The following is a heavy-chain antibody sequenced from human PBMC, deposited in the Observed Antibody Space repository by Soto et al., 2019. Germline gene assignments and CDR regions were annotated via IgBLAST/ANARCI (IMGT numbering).Heavy chain of an antibody. V-gene: IGHV4-39*01. CDR3: ARAYYDFWSGYYNYFDY. CDR2: IYYSGST. J-gene: IGHJ4*02. D-gene: IGHD3-3*01. Sequence: PSETLSLTCTVSGGSISSSSYYWGWIRQPPGKGLEWIGSIYYSGSTYYNPSLKSRVTISVDTSKNQFSLKLSSVTAADTAVYYCARAYYDFWSGYYNYFDYWGQGTLVT. CDR1: GGSISSSSYY.